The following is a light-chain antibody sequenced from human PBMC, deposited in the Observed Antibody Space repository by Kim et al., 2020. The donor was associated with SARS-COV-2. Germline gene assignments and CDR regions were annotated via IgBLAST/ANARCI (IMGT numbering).Light chain of an antibody. CDR1: SSNIGSNT. Sequence: ELTQPHSASGTPGQRVTISCSGSSSNIGSNTVNWYQQLPGTAPKLLIYSDNQRPSGVPDRFSGSKSGTSASLAISGLQSEDEADYYCAAWDDSLNAVVFGGGTQLTVL. V-gene: IGLV1-44*01. CDR3: AAWDDSLNAVV. J-gene: IGLJ2*01. CDR2: SDN.